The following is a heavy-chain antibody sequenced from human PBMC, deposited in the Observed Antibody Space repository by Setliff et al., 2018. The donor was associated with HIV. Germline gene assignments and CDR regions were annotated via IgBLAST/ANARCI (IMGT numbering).Heavy chain of an antibody. Sequence: AASVKVSCKISGDTFTGHAIVWVRQAPGQGLEWMGGIIPITGTIHFAQKFQDRITVTKDESTGTVYMELSSLRAEDTAVYYCARKAGYCPHGGCWSPLDYWGQGTLVTVSS. D-gene: IGHD2-8*01. CDR2: IIPITGTI. CDR3: ARKAGYCPHGGCWSPLDY. J-gene: IGHJ4*02. CDR1: GDTFTGHA. V-gene: IGHV1-69*05.